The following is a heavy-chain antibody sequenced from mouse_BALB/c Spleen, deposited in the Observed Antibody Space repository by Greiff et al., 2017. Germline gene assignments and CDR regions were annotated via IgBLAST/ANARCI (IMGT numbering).Heavy chain of an antibody. CDR2: IWGDGST. J-gene: IGHJ3*01. D-gene: IGHD2-14*01. Sequence: QVQLKESGPGLVAPSQSLSITCTVSGFSLTGYGVNWVRQPPGKGLEWLGMIWGDGSTDYNSALKSRLSISKDNSKSQVFLKMNSLQTDDTARYYCASLYDRYDGPWFAYWGQGTLVTVSA. CDR3: ASLYDRYDGPWFAY. CDR1: GFSLTGYG. V-gene: IGHV2-6-7*01.